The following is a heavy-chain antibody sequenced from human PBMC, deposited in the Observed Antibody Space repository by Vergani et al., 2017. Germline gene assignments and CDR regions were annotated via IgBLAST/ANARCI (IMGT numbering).Heavy chain of an antibody. J-gene: IGHJ4*02. CDR3: ASGRPTYYYDSSGYYPFDY. CDR2: ISSSGSTI. CDR1: GFTFSDYY. D-gene: IGHD3-22*01. Sequence: VQLVESGGGLVKPGGSLRLSCAASGFTFSDYYMSWIRQAPGKGLEWVSYISSSGSTIDYADSVKGRFNISRDNAKNSLYLQMNSLRAEDTAVYYCASGRPTYYYDSSGYYPFDYWGQGTLVTVSS. V-gene: IGHV3-11*04.